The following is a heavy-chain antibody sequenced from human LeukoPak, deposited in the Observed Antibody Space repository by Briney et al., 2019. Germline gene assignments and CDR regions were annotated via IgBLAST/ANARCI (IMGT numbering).Heavy chain of an antibody. D-gene: IGHD3-22*01. Sequence: GASVKVSCKASGYTFTSYYMHWVRQAPGQGREWMGIINPSGGSTSYAQKFQGRVTMTRDMSTSTVYMELSSLRSEDTAVYYCAREGLYDSSGYSLRDAFDIWGQGTMVTVSS. CDR3: AREGLYDSSGYSLRDAFDI. CDR1: GYTFTSYY. V-gene: IGHV1-46*01. CDR2: INPSGGST. J-gene: IGHJ3*02.